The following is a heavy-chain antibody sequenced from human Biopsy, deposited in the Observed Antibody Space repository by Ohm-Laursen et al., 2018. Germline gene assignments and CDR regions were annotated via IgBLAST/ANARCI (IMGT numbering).Heavy chain of an antibody. CDR3: TRGGYYYDSLAYYYWFDP. CDR1: GFTFNRSA. V-gene: IGHV1-58*02. Sequence: SVKVSCKASGFTFNRSAMQWVRQARGQRLEWIGWIVVGGGNTNYAQKFQERVTITRDMSTSTAYMELSSLRSDDTAVCYCTRGGYYYDSLAYYYWFDPWGQGTLVTVSS. CDR2: IVVGGGNT. D-gene: IGHD3-22*01. J-gene: IGHJ5*02.